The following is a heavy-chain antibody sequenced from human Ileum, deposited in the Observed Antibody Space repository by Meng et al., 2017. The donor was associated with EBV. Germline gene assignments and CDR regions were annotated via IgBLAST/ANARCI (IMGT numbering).Heavy chain of an antibody. Sequence: GHLRGSGGGLVKPGGSLRLSCAASGFTFSNAWMTWVRQAPGKGLEWVGRIKSTTDGGTTDYAAPVKGRFTISRDDSKNTLFLQMDSLKTEDTAVYYCEGWRYWGQGTLVTVSS. CDR3: EGWRY. J-gene: IGHJ4*02. CDR1: GFTFSNAW. CDR2: IKSTTDGGTT. D-gene: IGHD2-15*01. V-gene: IGHV3-15*01.